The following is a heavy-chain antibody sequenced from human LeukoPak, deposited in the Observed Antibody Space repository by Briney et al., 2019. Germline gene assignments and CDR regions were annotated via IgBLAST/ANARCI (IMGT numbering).Heavy chain of an antibody. CDR2: VNSDGSGT. CDR1: GFTFSRYS. Sequence: GGSLRLSCTASGFTFSRYSMHWVRQAPGKGLVWVSHVNSDGSGTDYADSVKGRSTISRDNAKNTLYLQMNSLRVEDTAVYYCVCLGLGGLSLDWGQGTLVTVSS. J-gene: IGHJ4*02. D-gene: IGHD3-16*01. CDR3: VCLGLGGLSLD. V-gene: IGHV3-74*01.